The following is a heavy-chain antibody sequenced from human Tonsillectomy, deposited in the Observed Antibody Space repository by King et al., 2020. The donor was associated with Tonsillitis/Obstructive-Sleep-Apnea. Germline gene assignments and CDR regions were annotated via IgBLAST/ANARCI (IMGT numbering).Heavy chain of an antibody. V-gene: IGHV3-33*01. CDR2: IWYDGRKK. CDR1: GITFSSYG. J-gene: IGHJ4*02. D-gene: IGHD6-19*01. Sequence: QVVQSGEGVGQPGRDLRLSWAASGITFSSYGMQWVRQATGKGREWVACIWYDGRKKFYADSVKGRFTISRDNSKNTLYLQMNSLRAEDTAVYYCARDGQSSSAWSSDYWGQGTLVTVSS. CDR3: ARDGQSSSAWSSDY.